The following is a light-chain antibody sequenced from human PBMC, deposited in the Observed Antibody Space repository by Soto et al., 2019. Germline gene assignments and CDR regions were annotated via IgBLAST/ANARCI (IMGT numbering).Light chain of an antibody. CDR1: ENLRTF. CDR2: DAS. Sequence: EIVLTQSPATLSLSLGERATLSCRATENLRTFLAWYQQKAGQAPRLLIYDASNRATGIPDRFSGSGSGTDFTLTISNLEPEDSAVYYCQQRSIWPLTFGGGTKVDIK. CDR3: QQRSIWPLT. V-gene: IGKV3-11*01. J-gene: IGKJ4*01.